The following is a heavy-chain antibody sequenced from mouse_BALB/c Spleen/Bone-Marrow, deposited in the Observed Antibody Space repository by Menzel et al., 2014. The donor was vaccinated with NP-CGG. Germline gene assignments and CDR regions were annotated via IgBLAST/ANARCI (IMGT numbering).Heavy chain of an antibody. CDR3: AREVVATDYFDY. V-gene: IGHV1-14*01. Sequence: VQLQQSGPELVKPGASVNMSCKASRYTFTNCVWHWVTQQPGQSQEWIGLMNPXNDGTNYNEKFKGKATLTSDKSSSXAYMELSSLTSEDSAVHYCAREVVATDYFDYWGQGTTRTVSS. J-gene: IGHJ2*01. CDR2: MNPXNDGT. CDR1: RYTFTNCV. D-gene: IGHD1-1*01.